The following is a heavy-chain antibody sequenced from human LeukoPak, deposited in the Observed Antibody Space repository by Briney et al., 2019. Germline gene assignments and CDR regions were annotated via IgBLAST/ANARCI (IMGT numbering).Heavy chain of an antibody. CDR2: IWYDGSNK. Sequence: PGGSLRLSCAASGFSFSNYDMHWVRQAPGKGLEWVAVIWYDGSNKYYADSVKGRFTISRDNSKNTLYLQMNSLRVEDTAAYYCARGDPTVTTKQNFDYWGQGTLVTVSS. CDR1: GFSFSNYD. V-gene: IGHV3-33*01. CDR3: ARGDPTVTTKQNFDY. J-gene: IGHJ4*02. D-gene: IGHD4-17*01.